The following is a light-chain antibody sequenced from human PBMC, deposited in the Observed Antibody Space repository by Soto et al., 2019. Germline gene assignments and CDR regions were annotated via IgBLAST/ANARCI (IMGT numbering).Light chain of an antibody. V-gene: IGLV2-14*03. Sequence: QSVLTQPASVSGSPGQSITISCTGTNSDIGGYDYVSWYQHHPGKAPRLLIYDVNNWPSGVSDRFSGSKSGNTASLTISGLQAEDEAVYYCSSYTTTTPVVFGGGTQLTVL. CDR1: NSDIGGYDY. CDR3: SSYTTTTPVV. CDR2: DVN. J-gene: IGLJ2*01.